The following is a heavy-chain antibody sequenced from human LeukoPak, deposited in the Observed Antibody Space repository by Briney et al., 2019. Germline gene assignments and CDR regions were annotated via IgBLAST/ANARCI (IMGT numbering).Heavy chain of an antibody. D-gene: IGHD3-3*01. CDR1: GLTFSTHA. V-gene: IGHV3-66*01. CDR2: IYSGGST. Sequence: GGSLRLSCVASGLTFSTHAMSLVRLAPGKGLEWVSVIYSGGSTYYADSVKGRFTISRDDSKNTLYLQMNSLRAEDTAVYYCASLRFLTYYFDYWGQGTLVTVSS. J-gene: IGHJ4*02. CDR3: ASLRFLTYYFDY.